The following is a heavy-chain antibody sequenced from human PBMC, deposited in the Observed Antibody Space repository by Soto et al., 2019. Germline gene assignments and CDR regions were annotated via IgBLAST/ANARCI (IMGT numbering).Heavy chain of an antibody. Sequence: QVQLQESGPGLVKPSQTLSLTCTVSGGSISSGGYYWRWIRQHPGKGLEWIGYIYYSGSTYYNPSLKCRVTISVDTSKNQFALKLSSVTAADTAVYYCARESKRGIAAAFDYWGQGTLVTVSS. J-gene: IGHJ4*02. CDR3: ARESKRGIAAAFDY. V-gene: IGHV4-31*03. D-gene: IGHD6-13*01. CDR1: GGSISSGGYY. CDR2: IYYSGST.